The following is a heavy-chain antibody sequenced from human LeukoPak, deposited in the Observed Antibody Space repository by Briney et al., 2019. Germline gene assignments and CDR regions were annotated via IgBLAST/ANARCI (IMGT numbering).Heavy chain of an antibody. CDR1: GFTFDDYA. Sequence: GRSLRLSCAASGFTFDDYAMHWVRQAPGKGLEWVSGISWNSGSIGYAGSVKGRFTISRDNAKNSLYLQMNSLRAEDTALYYCAKDMGSGIRFYYYGMDVWGQGTTVTVSS. CDR2: ISWNSGSI. D-gene: IGHD2-21*02. J-gene: IGHJ6*02. CDR3: AKDMGSGIRFYYYGMDV. V-gene: IGHV3-9*01.